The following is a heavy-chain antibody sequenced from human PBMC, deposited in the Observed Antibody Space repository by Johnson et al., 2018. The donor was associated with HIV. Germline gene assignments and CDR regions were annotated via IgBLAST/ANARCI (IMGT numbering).Heavy chain of an antibody. V-gene: IGHV3-30*04. CDR1: GFTFNSYA. Sequence: QVQLVESGGGVVQPGRSLRLSCSASGFTFNSYAMHWVRQAPGKGLVWVTLISYDGSNTYYADSVKGRFTISRDNSKNTLYLQMNSLRPEDTAVYYCARDLSGSYRSYAFDIWGQGTMVTVSS. D-gene: IGHD1-26*01. CDR2: ISYDGSNT. CDR3: ARDLSGSYRSYAFDI. J-gene: IGHJ3*02.